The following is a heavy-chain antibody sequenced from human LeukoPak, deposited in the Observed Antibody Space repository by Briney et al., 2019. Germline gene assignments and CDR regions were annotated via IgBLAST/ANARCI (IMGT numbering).Heavy chain of an antibody. CDR3: ARDQPTTSAFGI. CDR1: GFTFSSYS. V-gene: IGHV3-21*01. D-gene: IGHD2-2*01. CDR2: ISSSSSYI. Sequence: GGSLRLSCAASGFTFSSYSMNWVRQAPGKGLEWVSSISSSSSYIYYADSVKGRFTISRDNAKNSLYLQMNSLRAEDTAVYYCARDQPTTSAFGIWGQGTMVTVSS. J-gene: IGHJ3*02.